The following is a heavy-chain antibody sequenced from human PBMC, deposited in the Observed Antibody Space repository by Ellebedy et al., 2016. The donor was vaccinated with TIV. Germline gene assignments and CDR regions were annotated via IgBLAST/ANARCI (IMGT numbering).Heavy chain of an antibody. J-gene: IGHJ3*02. CDR3: ARGSTASGYDFAFDI. D-gene: IGHD5-12*01. V-gene: IGHV1-69*04. CDR2: IIPILGIA. Sequence: AASVKVSCKASGGTFSSYAISWVRQAPGQGLEWMGRIIPILGIANYAQKFQGRVTITADKSTSTAYMELRSRRSEDTAVYYCARGSTASGYDFAFDIWGQGTMVTVSS. CDR1: GGTFSSYA.